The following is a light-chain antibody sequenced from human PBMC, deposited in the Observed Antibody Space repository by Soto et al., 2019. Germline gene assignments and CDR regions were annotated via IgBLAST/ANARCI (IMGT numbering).Light chain of an antibody. Sequence: QSALTQPASVSGSPGQSITISCTGTSSDVGGYNYVSWYQQHPDKAPKLMIYEVSNRPSGVSNRFSGSKSGNTASLTISGLQAEDEAEYYCSSYTSSRTLVFGGGTKVTVL. CDR3: SSYTSSRTLV. CDR1: SSDVGGYNY. CDR2: EVS. V-gene: IGLV2-14*01. J-gene: IGLJ2*01.